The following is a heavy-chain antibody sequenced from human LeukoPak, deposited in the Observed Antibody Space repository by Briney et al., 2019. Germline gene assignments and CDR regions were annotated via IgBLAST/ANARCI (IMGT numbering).Heavy chain of an antibody. V-gene: IGHV3-23*01. D-gene: IGHD6-13*01. CDR1: AFSISSYA. J-gene: IGHJ4*02. Sequence: GGSLRHSCAASAFSISSYAMSWVRQGPGKGLKWVSEISGSGGSTYYADSVKGRLTISTDNSKNTLYLQMNSLRAEDTAVYYCAKRGYSSSWLSFFDFWGEGTLVTVSS. CDR2: ISGSGGST. CDR3: AKRGYSSSWLSFFDF.